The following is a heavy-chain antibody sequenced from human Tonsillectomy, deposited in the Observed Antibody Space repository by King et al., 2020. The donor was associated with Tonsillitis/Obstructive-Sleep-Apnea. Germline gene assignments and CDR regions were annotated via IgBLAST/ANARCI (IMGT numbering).Heavy chain of an antibody. Sequence: QLVQSGAEVKKPGESLKISCKGSAYTFTTYWIAWVRQMPGKGLEWMGIIYPADSDTKYSPSFQGQVTISVDKSISTAYLQWSSLKASDTAMYYCAKSLRYDSYYMDLWGKGTTVTVSS. CDR3: AKSLRYDSYYMDL. CDR1: AYTFTTYW. J-gene: IGHJ6*03. V-gene: IGHV5-51*01. D-gene: IGHD3-9*01. CDR2: IYPADSDT.